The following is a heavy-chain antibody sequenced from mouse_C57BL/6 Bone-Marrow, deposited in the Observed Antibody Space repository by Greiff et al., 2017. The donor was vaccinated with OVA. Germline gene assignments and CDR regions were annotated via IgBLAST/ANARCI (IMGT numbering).Heavy chain of an antibody. CDR3: ARVVITTVVATGDYAMDY. CDR1: GFTFSDYY. Sequence: EVQGVESEGGLVQPGSSMKLSCTASGFTFSDYYMAWVRQVPEKGLEWVANINYDGSSTYYLDSLKSRFIISRDNAKNILYLQMSSLKSEDTATYYCARVVITTVVATGDYAMDYWGQGTSVTVSS. V-gene: IGHV5-16*01. J-gene: IGHJ4*01. CDR2: INYDGSST. D-gene: IGHD1-1*01.